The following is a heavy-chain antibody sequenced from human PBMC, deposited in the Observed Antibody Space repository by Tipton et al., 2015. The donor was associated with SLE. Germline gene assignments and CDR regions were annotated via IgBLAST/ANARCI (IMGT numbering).Heavy chain of an antibody. D-gene: IGHD3-16*01. CDR2: IYTSGST. CDR1: GGSISSGSYY. J-gene: IGHJ3*02. CDR3: ARGWNYARDAFDI. V-gene: IGHV4-61*02. Sequence: TLSLTCTVSGGSISSGSYYWSWIRQSAGKGLEWIGRIYTSGSTNYNPSLKSRVSISIDTSKNQFSLKLSSVTAADTAVYYCARGWNYARDAFDIWGQGTMVTVSS.